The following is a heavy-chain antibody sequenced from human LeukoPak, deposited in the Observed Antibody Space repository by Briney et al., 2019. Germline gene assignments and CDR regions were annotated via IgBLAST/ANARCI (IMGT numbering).Heavy chain of an antibody. J-gene: IGHJ4*02. CDR2: IYRGGST. CDR1: GFTVSSNY. V-gene: IGHV3-53*04. CDR3: AREGTELWFGELVD. D-gene: IGHD3-10*01. Sequence: GGSLRLSCAASGFTVSSNYMSWVRQAPGKGLEWVSVIYRGGSTYHADSVKGRFTISRHNSKNTLYLQMNSLRAEDTAVYYCAREGTELWFGELVDWGQGTLVTVSS.